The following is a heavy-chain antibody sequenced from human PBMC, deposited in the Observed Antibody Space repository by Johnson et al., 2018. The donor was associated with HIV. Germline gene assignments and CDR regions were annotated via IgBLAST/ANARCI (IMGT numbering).Heavy chain of an antibody. CDR2: IKQDGSEQ. J-gene: IGHJ3*02. Sequence: MQLVESGGGLVQPGGSLRLSCVASGFTFSNYWMSWVRQAPEKGLEWVASIKQDGSEQYYVGSVKGRFTISRDNAKNPLYLQMNSLRTEDTAVYYCARDLDTGGASGAFDMWGQGTLVTVSS. CDR3: ARDLDTGGASGAFDM. V-gene: IGHV3-7*03. D-gene: IGHD1-26*01. CDR1: GFTFSNYW.